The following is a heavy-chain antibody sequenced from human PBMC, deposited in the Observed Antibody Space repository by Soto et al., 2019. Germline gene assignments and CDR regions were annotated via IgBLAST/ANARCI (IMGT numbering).Heavy chain of an antibody. D-gene: IGHD4-17*01. CDR3: ARGDYGDLDDAFDI. J-gene: IGHJ3*02. CDR2: IYYSGST. V-gene: IGHV4-39*01. CDR1: GGSISSSSYY. Sequence: SETLSLTCTVSGGSISSSSYYWGWIRQPPGKGLEWIGSIYYSGSTYYNPSLKSRVTISVDTSKNQFSLKLSSVTAADTAVYYCARGDYGDLDDAFDIWGQGTMVTVSS.